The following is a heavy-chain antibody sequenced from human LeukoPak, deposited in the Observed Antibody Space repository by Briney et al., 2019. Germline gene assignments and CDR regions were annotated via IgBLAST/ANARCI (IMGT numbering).Heavy chain of an antibody. V-gene: IGHV3-48*03. CDR1: GFTFKSYE. Sequence: GGSLRLSCAASGFTFKSYEMNWVRQAPGKGLEWVSYISSSGSTIYYEDSVKGRFTIARENAKNSLYLQMNSLRVEDTAIYYCARDRYGDENYWGQGVLVTVSS. CDR3: ARDRYGDENY. J-gene: IGHJ4*02. D-gene: IGHD4-17*01. CDR2: ISSSGSTI.